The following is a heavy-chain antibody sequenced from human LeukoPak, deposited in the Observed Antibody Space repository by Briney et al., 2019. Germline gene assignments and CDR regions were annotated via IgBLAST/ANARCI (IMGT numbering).Heavy chain of an antibody. CDR2: ISPKTGGT. CDR3: ARVGDGLNDGFDM. Sequence: ASVKVSCKASGYTFTGYYMNWVRQAPGQGLEWLGRISPKTGGTNYAQNFQGRVTMTRDTSISTAYMELSRLRSDDTAVYYCARVGDGLNDGFDMWGQGTMVTVPS. V-gene: IGHV1-2*06. CDR1: GYTFTGYY. D-gene: IGHD5-24*01. J-gene: IGHJ3*02.